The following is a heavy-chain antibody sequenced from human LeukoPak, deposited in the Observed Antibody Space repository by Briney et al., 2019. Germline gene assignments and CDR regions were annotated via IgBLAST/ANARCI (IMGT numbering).Heavy chain of an antibody. CDR1: GFTFRSHD. CDR2: ISGSDGST. D-gene: IGHD3/OR15-3a*01. V-gene: IGHV3-23*01. J-gene: IGHJ3*01. CDR3: VREGPRGLAFDV. Sequence: GGSLRLSCAASGFTFRSHDMSWVRQAPGKGLEWVSGISGSDGSTFYADSVKGRFTISRDNSKNTLFLQMNGLRVEDTATYYCVREGPRGLAFDVWGQGTMVTVSS.